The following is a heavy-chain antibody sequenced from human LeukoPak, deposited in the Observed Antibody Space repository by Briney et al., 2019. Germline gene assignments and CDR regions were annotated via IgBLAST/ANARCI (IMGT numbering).Heavy chain of an antibody. CDR2: IYYSGST. V-gene: IGHV4-30-4*08. D-gene: IGHD6-19*01. J-gene: IGHJ4*02. Sequence: SQTLSLTCTVSGGSISSGDYYWSWIRQPPGKGLEWIGYIYYSGSTYYNPSLKSRVTISVDTSKNQFSLKLSSVTAADTAVYYCASTGYSSGWYGYWGQGTLVTVSS. CDR1: GGSISSGDYY. CDR3: ASTGYSSGWYGY.